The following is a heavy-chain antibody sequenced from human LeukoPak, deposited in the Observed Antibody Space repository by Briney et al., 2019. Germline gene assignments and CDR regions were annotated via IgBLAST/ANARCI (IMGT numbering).Heavy chain of an antibody. CDR1: GASISSGHW. J-gene: IGHJ6*03. V-gene: IGHV4-4*02. D-gene: IGHD2-15*01. CDR2: IYHSGTT. CDR3: ARETLRCSGGSCYSPGYMDV. Sequence: SETLSLTCAVSGASISSGHWWSWVRQPPGKGLEWIGEIYHSGTTNYNPSLKSRVTISVDKSNNKFSLNMSAVTAADTAVYYCARETLRCSGGSCYSPGYMDVWGKGTTVTISS.